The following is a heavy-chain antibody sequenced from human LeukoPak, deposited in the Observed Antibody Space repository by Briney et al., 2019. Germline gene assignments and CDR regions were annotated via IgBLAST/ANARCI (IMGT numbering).Heavy chain of an antibody. CDR1: GFTFSDYY. Sequence: GGSLRLSCAASGFTFSDYYMSWIRQAPRKGLEWVSYISSSGSTIYYADSVKGRFTISRDNAKNSLYLQMNSLRAEDTAVYYCARDHYYGSGSYYNVEAFDIWGQGTMVTVSS. J-gene: IGHJ3*02. CDR3: ARDHYYGSGSYYNVEAFDI. D-gene: IGHD3-10*01. V-gene: IGHV3-11*01. CDR2: ISSSGSTI.